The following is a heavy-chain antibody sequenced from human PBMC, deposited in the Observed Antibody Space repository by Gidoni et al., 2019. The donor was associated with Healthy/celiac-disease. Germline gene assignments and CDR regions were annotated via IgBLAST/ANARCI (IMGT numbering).Heavy chain of an antibody. CDR1: GYSISSGYY. V-gene: IGHV4-38-2*02. D-gene: IGHD3-10*01. CDR2: IYHSGST. Sequence: QVQLQASGPGLVKPSETLSITCTASGYSISSGYYWGGIRQPPGKGLEWLGSIYHSGSTYYNPSLKSRVTRSVDTSKNQFSLKLSSVAAADTAVYYCARGFGETHAFDIWGQGTMVTVSS. CDR3: ARGFGETHAFDI. J-gene: IGHJ3*02.